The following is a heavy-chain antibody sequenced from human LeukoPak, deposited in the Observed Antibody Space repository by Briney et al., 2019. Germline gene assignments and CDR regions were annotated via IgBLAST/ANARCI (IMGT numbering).Heavy chain of an antibody. CDR1: GFTFNRHW. V-gene: IGHV3-7*01. D-gene: IGHD2-21*02. Sequence: GGSLRLSCAVSGFTFNRHWMAWVRQAPGKGLEWVATIKQDGSENYYVESVKGRFTIVRDDGKNSVYLQMNSLRAEDTAVYYCARQVVTAVFDPWGQGTLVTVSS. CDR3: ARQVVTAVFDP. CDR2: IKQDGSEN. J-gene: IGHJ5*02.